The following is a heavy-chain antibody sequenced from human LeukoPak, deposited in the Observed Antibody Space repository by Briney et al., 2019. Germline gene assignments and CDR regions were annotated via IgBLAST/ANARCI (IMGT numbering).Heavy chain of an antibody. Sequence: SVKVSRKASGGTFSSYAISWVRQAPGQGLEWMGGIIPIFGTANYAQKFQGRVTITADEPTSTAYMELSSLRSEDTAVYYCASSRDNWRVFDYWGQGTLVTVSS. CDR1: GGTFSSYA. CDR2: IIPIFGTA. CDR3: ASSRDNWRVFDY. J-gene: IGHJ4*02. D-gene: IGHD1-1*01. V-gene: IGHV1-69*01.